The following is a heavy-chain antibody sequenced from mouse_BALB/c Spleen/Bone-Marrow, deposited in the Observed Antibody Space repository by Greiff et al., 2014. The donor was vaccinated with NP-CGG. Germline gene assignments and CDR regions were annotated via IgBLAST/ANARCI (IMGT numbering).Heavy chain of an antibody. J-gene: IGHJ4*01. D-gene: IGHD1-1*01. CDR3: ARRVYYDYYAMDY. Sequence: VQLQQPGPELVKPGASVKVSCKASGYTSTNYNMYWVKQSHGKSLEWIGYIDPYSGGSRYNQNFKGKATLTVDKSSSTAYMHLNSLTSEGSAVYYCARRVYYDYYAMDYWGQGTSVTVSS. CDR1: GYTSTNYN. CDR2: IDPYSGGS. V-gene: IGHV1S135*01.